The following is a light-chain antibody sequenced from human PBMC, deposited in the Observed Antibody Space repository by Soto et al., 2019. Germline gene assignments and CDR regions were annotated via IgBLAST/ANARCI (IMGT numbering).Light chain of an antibody. Sequence: QSALTQPPSVSGAPGQRVTISCTGSSSNIGAGYGVHWYQQLPGTAPKLLIYGNSNRPSGVPDRFSGSKSGTSASLAITGLQAEDEADYYCQSYDSSPSGYVFGTGTKVTVL. V-gene: IGLV1-40*01. J-gene: IGLJ1*01. CDR2: GNS. CDR1: SSNIGAGYG. CDR3: QSYDSSPSGYV.